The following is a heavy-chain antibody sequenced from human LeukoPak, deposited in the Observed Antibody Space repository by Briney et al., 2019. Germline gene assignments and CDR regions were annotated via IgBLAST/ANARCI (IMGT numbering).Heavy chain of an antibody. CDR3: AREGGIVVVPAAIPNWFDP. J-gene: IGHJ5*02. Sequence: ASVKVSCTAPGYTYTSYYMHWVRQAPGQGLEWMGIINPSGGSTSYAQKFQGRVTMTRDTSTSTVYMELSSLRSEDTAVYYCAREGGIVVVPAAIPNWFDPWGQGTLVTVSS. CDR2: INPSGGST. CDR1: GYTYTSYY. D-gene: IGHD2-2*02. V-gene: IGHV1-46*03.